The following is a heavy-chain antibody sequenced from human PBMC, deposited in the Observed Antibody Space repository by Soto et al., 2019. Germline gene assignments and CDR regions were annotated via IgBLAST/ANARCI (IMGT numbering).Heavy chain of an antibody. CDR3: ARGLILWFGELSRRGGYYYYMDV. D-gene: IGHD3-10*01. CDR2: IIDRGDI. J-gene: IGHJ6*03. CDR1: GGSFSGYQ. V-gene: IGHV4-34*01. Sequence: QVQLQQWGAGLLKPSETLSLTCAVYGGSFSGYQWSWIRQTPGKGLEWIGGIIDRGDINYNPSLKSRVTILVDSPKKQISLRLSSVTAADTAVYYCARGLILWFGELSRRGGYYYYMDVWGKGTTVTVSS.